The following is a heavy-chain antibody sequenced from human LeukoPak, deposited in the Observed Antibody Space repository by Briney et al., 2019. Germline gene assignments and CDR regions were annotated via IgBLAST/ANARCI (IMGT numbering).Heavy chain of an antibody. CDR3: ARGRAYCSGGSCYLEDY. CDR1: GYTFTSYG. J-gene: IGHJ4*02. CDR2: MNPNSGNT. Sequence: ASVKVSCKASGYTFTSYGISWVRQAPGQGLEWMGWMNPNSGNTGYAQKFQGRVTMTRNTSISTAYMELSSLRSEDTAAYYCARGRAYCSGGSCYLEDYWGQGTLVTVSS. V-gene: IGHV1-8*02. D-gene: IGHD2-15*01.